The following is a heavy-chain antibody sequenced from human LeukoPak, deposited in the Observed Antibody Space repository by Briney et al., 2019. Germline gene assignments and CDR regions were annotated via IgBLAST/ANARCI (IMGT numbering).Heavy chain of an antibody. CDR2: ISYDGSNK. CDR3: ARLPYYDILTGYFFDY. Sequence: GRSLRLSCAASGFTFSSYAMHWVRQAPGKGLEWVAVISYDGSNKYYADSVKGRFTISRDNSKNTLYLQMNSLRAEDTAVYYCARLPYYDILTGYFFDYWGQGTLVTVSS. J-gene: IGHJ4*02. CDR1: GFTFSSYA. D-gene: IGHD3-9*01. V-gene: IGHV3-30-3*01.